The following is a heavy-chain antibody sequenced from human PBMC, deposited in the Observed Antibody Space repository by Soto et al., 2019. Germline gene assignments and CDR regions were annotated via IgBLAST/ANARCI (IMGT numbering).Heavy chain of an antibody. CDR2: IDPSDSYT. CDR1: GYSFTSYW. V-gene: IGHV5-10-1*01. Sequence: PVESLKISCKGSGYSFTSYWISWVRQMPGKGLEWMGRIDPSDSYTNYSPSFQGHVTISADKSISTAYLQWSSLKASDTAMYYCARHDRAPRFLEWLSQSHSAPFDYWGQGTMVTVSS. CDR3: ARHDRAPRFLEWLSQSHSAPFDY. J-gene: IGHJ4*02. D-gene: IGHD3-3*01.